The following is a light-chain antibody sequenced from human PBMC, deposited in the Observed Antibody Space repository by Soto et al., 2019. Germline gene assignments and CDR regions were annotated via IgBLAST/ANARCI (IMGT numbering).Light chain of an antibody. V-gene: IGKV3-11*01. Sequence: VLTQSPATLSLSPGERATLSCRASQSVSTSLAWYQQKPVQAPRLLVYDASNRATGIPARFSGSGSGTDFTLTSSRLESDDFAVYYCQQRGTFGGGTKVEIK. CDR2: DAS. CDR3: QQRGT. CDR1: QSVSTS. J-gene: IGKJ4*01.